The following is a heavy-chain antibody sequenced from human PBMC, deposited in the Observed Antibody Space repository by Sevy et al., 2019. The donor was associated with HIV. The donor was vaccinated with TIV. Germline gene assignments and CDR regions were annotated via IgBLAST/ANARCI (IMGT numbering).Heavy chain of an antibody. V-gene: IGHV1-24*01. J-gene: IGHJ4*02. CDR1: GYTLTQLS. CDR3: ATTKDYYDSSGSPFDY. Sequence: ASVKVSCKVSGYTLTQLSMHWVRQAPGKGLEWMGSFDPEDGETLYAQNFQGRVTMTEDTSTDTAYMALSSLRSEDTAIYYCATTKDYYDSSGSPFDYWGQGPLVTVSS. CDR2: FDPEDGET. D-gene: IGHD3-22*01.